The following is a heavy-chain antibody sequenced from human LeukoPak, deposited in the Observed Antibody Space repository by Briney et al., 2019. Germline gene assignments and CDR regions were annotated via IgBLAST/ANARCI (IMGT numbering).Heavy chain of an antibody. CDR2: ISWNSGSI. J-gene: IGHJ4*02. D-gene: IGHD2-2*01. Sequence: PGGSLRLSCAASGFTFDDYAMHWVRQAPGKGLEWVSGISWNSGSIGYADSVKGRFAISRDNAKNSLYLQMNSLRAEDTALYYCAKDKGRSSTSPDYWGQGTLVTVSS. CDR1: GFTFDDYA. CDR3: AKDKGRSSTSPDY. V-gene: IGHV3-9*01.